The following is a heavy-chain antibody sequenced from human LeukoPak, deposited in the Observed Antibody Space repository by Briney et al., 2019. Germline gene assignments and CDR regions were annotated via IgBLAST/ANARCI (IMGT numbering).Heavy chain of an antibody. V-gene: IGHV4-59*08. CDR1: RGSISSSY. CDR3: ARSNGRDGYNFGY. J-gene: IGHJ4*02. CDR2: IYYSGST. D-gene: IGHD5-24*01. Sequence: SETLSLTCTVSRGSISSSYWSSIRQPPGKGLEWIGYIYYSGSTNYNPSLKSRVTISVDTSKKQFSLKLSSVTAADTAVYYCARSNGRDGYNFGYWGQGTLVTVSS.